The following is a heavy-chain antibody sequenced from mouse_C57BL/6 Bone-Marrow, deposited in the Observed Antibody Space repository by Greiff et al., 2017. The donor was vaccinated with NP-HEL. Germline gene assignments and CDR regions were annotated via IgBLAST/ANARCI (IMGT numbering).Heavy chain of an antibody. V-gene: IGHV1-72*01. CDR3: AWGAYYSLFYAMDY. CDR1: GYTFTSYW. CDR2: IGPNSGGT. J-gene: IGHJ4*01. Sequence: VKLQQPGAELVKPGASVKLSCKASGYTFTSYWMHWVKQRPGRGLEWIGRIGPNSGGTKYNEKFKSKATLTVDKPSSTAYMQLSSLTSEDSAVYYCAWGAYYSLFYAMDYWGQGTSVTVSS. D-gene: IGHD2-12*01.